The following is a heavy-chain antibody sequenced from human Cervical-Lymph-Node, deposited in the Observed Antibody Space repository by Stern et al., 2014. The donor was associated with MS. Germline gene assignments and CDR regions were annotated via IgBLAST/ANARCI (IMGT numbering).Heavy chain of an antibody. J-gene: IGHJ4*02. CDR2: IYYSGST. Sequence: QVQLQESGPGLVKPSETLSLTCTVSGGSISRYYWSWIRQPPGKGLEWLGYIYYSGSTNYNPSLKSRVTISVDTSKNQFSLKLSSVTAADTAVYYCARAGGIAAAVIFDYWGQGTLVTVSS. CDR1: GGSISRYY. CDR3: ARAGGIAAAVIFDY. V-gene: IGHV4-59*01. D-gene: IGHD6-13*01.